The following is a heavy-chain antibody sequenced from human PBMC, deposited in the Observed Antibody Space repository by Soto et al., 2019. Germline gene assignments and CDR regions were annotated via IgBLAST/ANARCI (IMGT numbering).Heavy chain of an antibody. J-gene: IGHJ6*02. CDR1: GYSISSSNW. CDR3: ARNGGGFLAYMDV. CDR2: IYYSGST. Sequence: QVQLQESGPGLVKPSDTLSLTCAVSGYSISSSNWWGWIRQPPGKGLEWIGFIYYSGSTHYNPSLQSRVTMSVDTSKNQFSLKLRSVTAVDTAVYYCARNGGGFLAYMDVWGQGTTVTVSS. V-gene: IGHV4-28*01. D-gene: IGHD3-16*01.